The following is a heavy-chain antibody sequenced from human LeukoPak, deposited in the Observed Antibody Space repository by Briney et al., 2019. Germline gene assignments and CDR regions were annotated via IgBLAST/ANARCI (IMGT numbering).Heavy chain of an antibody. CDR2: INHSGST. J-gene: IGHJ3*02. V-gene: IGHV4-34*01. CDR1: GGSFSGYY. Sequence: SETLSLTCAVYGGSFSGYYWGWIRQPPGKGLEWIGEINHSGSTNYNPSLKSRVTISVDTSKNQFSLKLSSVTAADTAVYYCARGTVLTGSPLDAFDIWGQGTMVTVSS. D-gene: IGHD2-15*01. CDR3: ARGTVLTGSPLDAFDI.